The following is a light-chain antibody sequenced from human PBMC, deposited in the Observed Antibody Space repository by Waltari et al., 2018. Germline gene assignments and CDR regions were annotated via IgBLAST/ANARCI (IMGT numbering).Light chain of an antibody. CDR3: QQYNEWPHT. V-gene: IGKV3-15*01. CDR1: QSIGSS. J-gene: IGKJ2*01. Sequence: EIVMTQSPGTLSVSPGERATLSCRASQSIGSSLVWFQQKPGQGPRLLIYGASTRATDIPARFSGSGSGKDFTLTIHGLQSEDFAIYYCQQYNEWPHTFGQGTKLEI. CDR2: GAS.